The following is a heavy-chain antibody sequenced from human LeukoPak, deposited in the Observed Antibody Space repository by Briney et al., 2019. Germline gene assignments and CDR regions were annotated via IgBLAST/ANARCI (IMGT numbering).Heavy chain of an antibody. Sequence: GGSLRLSCAASGFTFSSYGMSWVRQAPGKGLEWVSAISGSGGSTYYADSVKGRFTISRDNSKNTLYLQMNSLRAEDTAIYYCAELGITMIGGVWGKGTTVTISS. CDR3: AELGITMIGGV. V-gene: IGHV3-23*01. J-gene: IGHJ6*04. D-gene: IGHD3-10*02. CDR1: GFTFSSYG. CDR2: ISGSGGST.